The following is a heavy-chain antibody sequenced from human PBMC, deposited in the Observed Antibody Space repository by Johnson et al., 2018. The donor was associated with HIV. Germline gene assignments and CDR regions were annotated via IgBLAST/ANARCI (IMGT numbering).Heavy chain of an antibody. CDR2: ISYDGSNK. D-gene: IGHD6-13*01. Sequence: QMFLVESGGGVIQPGRSLRLSCVASGFTFFSYGMHWVRQAPGKGLEWVAVISYDGSNKYYVESVKGRLTISRDNSKNTLFLQMNSLRAEDTAVYFCARGVKQQLSVVDAFDIWGQGTMVTVSS. V-gene: IGHV3-30*03. CDR1: GFTFFSYG. CDR3: ARGVKQQLSVVDAFDI. J-gene: IGHJ3*02.